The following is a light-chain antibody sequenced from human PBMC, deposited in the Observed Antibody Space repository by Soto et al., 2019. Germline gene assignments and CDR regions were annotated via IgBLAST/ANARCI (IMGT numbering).Light chain of an antibody. CDR2: GAS. CDR3: QQYNNWWK. V-gene: IGKV3-15*01. CDR1: QRVSSN. J-gene: IGKJ1*01. Sequence: EIVMTQSPATLSVSPAERATLSCTASQRVSSNLAWYQPRPGQAPRLLIYGASTRATGIPARFSGSGSGTEFTLTISSLQSEDFAVYYCQQYNNWWKCGQGTKRDIK.